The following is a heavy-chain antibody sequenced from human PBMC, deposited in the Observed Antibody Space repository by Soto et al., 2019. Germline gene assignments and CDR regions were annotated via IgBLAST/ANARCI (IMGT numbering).Heavy chain of an antibody. CDR2: INHSGST. J-gene: IGHJ6*02. V-gene: IGHV4-34*01. CDR3: ARPYGSGSLYGMDV. Sequence: QVQLQQWGAGLLKPSETLSLTCAVYGGSFSGYYWSWIRQPPGKGLEWIGEINHSGSTNYNPSLKIRATISVDTSKDQFSLKLSSVTAADTAVYYWARPYGSGSLYGMDVWGQGTTVTVSS. CDR1: GGSFSGYY. D-gene: IGHD3-10*01.